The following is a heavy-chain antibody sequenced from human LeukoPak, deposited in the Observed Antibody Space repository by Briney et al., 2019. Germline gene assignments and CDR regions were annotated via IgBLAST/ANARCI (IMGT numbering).Heavy chain of an antibody. CDR1: TFTFSDYY. D-gene: IGHD5-18*01. V-gene: IGHV3-11*04. J-gene: IGHJ4*02. CDR3: ARAGGGGYNYGLDY. CDR2: ISSSGSFI. Sequence: GGSLRLSCAASTFTFSDYYMSWIRQAPGKGLEWVSHISSSGSFIYYADSVKDRFTISRDNAKNSLDLQMNSLRDVDTATYYCARAGGGGYNYGLDYWGQGILVAVSS.